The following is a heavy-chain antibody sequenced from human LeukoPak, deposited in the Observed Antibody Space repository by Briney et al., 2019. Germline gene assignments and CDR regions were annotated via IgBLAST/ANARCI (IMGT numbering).Heavy chain of an antibody. CDR1: GFTFTTYS. D-gene: IGHD6-19*01. CDR3: ARASGWYERGPDYYYYYMDV. V-gene: IGHV3-21*01. J-gene: IGHJ6*03. Sequence: GGSLRLSCEASGFTFTTYSMTWVRQAPGKGLEWVSIISSGSSAIFSADALRGRFTISRDDAKNLLYLDINSLRAEDTAVYYCARASGWYERGPDYYYYYMDVWGKGTTVTVSS. CDR2: ISSGSSAI.